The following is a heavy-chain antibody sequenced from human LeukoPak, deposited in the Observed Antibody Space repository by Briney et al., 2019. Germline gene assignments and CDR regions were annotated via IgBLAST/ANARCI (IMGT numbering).Heavy chain of an antibody. CDR3: AREGPFVVVVPAAHPYFDY. CDR1: GYTFTSYG. D-gene: IGHD2-2*01. V-gene: IGHV1-18*01. J-gene: IGHJ4*02. Sequence: ASVKVSCKASGYTFTSYGISWVRQAPGQGLEWMGWISAYNGNTNYAQKLQGRVTMTTDTSTSTAYMELRSLRSDDTAVYYCAREGPFVVVVPAAHPYFDYWAREPWSPSPQ. CDR2: ISAYNGNT.